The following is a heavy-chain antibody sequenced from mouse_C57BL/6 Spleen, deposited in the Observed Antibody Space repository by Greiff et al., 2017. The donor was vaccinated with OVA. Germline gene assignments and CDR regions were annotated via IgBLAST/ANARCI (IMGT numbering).Heavy chain of an antibody. CDR2: IDPSDSYT. D-gene: IGHD2-12*01. CDR1: GYTFTSYW. CDR3: ARGDSFDY. Sequence: VQLQQPGAELVRPGTSVKLSCKASGYTFTSYWMHWVKQRPGQGLEWIGVIDPSDSYTNYNQKFKGTATLTVDTSSSTAYMQRSSLTSEDAAVYYCARGDSFDYWGQGTTLTVSA. V-gene: IGHV1-59*01. J-gene: IGHJ2*01.